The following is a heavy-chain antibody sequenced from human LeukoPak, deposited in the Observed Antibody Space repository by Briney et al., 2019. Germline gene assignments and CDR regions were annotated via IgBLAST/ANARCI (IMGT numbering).Heavy chain of an antibody. D-gene: IGHD6-19*01. CDR1: GYIFTSYG. Sequence: ASVKVSCKASGYIFTSYGISWVRQAPGQGLEWMGRISAYNGNTNYAQKLQGRVTMTTDTSTSTAYMELRSLRSDDTAVYYCARNFKDSSGWYNGDYWGQGTLVTVSS. CDR3: ARNFKDSSGWYNGDY. J-gene: IGHJ4*02. V-gene: IGHV1-18*01. CDR2: ISAYNGNT.